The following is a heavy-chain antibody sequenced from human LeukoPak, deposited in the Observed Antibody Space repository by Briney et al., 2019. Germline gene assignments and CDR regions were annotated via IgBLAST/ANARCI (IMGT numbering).Heavy chain of an antibody. Sequence: SETLSLTCTVSGGSISSSSYYWGWIRQPPGKGLEWIGSIYCSGSTYYNPSLKSRVTISVDTSKNQFSLKLSSVTAADTAVYYCARRADIVVVPAARESLPLEYYYYYMDVWGKGTTVTVSS. CDR2: IYCSGST. J-gene: IGHJ6*03. CDR1: GGSISSSSYY. CDR3: ARRADIVVVPAARESLPLEYYYYYMDV. V-gene: IGHV4-39*01. D-gene: IGHD2-2*01.